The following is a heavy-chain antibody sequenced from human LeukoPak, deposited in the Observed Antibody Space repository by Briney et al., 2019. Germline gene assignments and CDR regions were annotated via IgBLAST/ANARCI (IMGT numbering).Heavy chain of an antibody. D-gene: IGHD3-10*01. CDR2: IYYSGTT. CDR1: GGSMRSYL. J-gene: IGHJ6*03. V-gene: IGHV4-59*01. Sequence: PSETLSLTCTVSGGSMRSYLSSWIRQPPGKGLEWIGYIYYSGTTNYNPSLKSRVTISVDTSKTQFSLKLISVTAADTAVYYCARAGTDQYYYYYMDVWGQGTTVTVSS. CDR3: ARAGTDQYYYYYMDV.